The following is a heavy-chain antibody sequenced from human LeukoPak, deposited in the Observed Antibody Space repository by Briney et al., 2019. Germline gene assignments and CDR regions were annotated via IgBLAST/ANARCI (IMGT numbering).Heavy chain of an antibody. J-gene: IGHJ2*01. V-gene: IGHV6-1*01. Sequence: SQTLSLTCAISGYSVSSNSAAWNWIRQSPSRGLEWLGRTYYRSKWYNDYAVSVKSRITINPDTSKNQFSLQLNSVTPEDTAVYYCARDGRYSSGWSWYFDLWGRGTLVTVSS. D-gene: IGHD6-19*01. CDR2: TYYRSKWYN. CDR3: ARDGRYSSGWSWYFDL. CDR1: GYSVSSNSAA.